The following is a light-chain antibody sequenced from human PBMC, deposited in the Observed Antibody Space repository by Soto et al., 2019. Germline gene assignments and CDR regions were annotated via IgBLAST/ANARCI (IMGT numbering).Light chain of an antibody. CDR1: QSVSSN. V-gene: IGKV3-15*01. CDR2: GAS. J-gene: IGKJ3*01. Sequence: EIVMTQSPATLSVSPGERATLSCRASQSVSSNLAGYPQRPGQAPRLLIYGASTRATGITARFSGSGSGTEFTLTISSLQSEDFAVYYCQQYNNWPFTFGPGTKVDIK. CDR3: QQYNNWPFT.